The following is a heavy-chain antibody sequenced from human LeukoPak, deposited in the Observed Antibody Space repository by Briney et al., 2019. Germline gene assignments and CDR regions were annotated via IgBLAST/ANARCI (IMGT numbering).Heavy chain of an antibody. CDR3: VRGKRIIDYVWGSYRLFYFDY. V-gene: IGHV4-34*01. Sequence: PSETLSLTCAVYGGSFSGYYWSWIRQPPGKGLEWIGEINHSGSTNYNPSLKSRVTISVDTSKNQFSLKLSSVTAADTAVYYCVRGKRIIDYVWGSYRLFYFDYWGQGTLVTVSS. CDR1: GGSFSGYY. J-gene: IGHJ4*02. CDR2: INHSGST. D-gene: IGHD3-16*02.